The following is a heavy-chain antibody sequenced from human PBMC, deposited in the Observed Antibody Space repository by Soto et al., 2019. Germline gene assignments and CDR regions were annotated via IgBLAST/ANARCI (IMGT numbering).Heavy chain of an antibody. V-gene: IGHV3-30*18. CDR1: GFTFSSYG. J-gene: IGHJ4*02. CDR2: ISYDGSNK. D-gene: IGHD5-18*01. CDR3: AKDIRGYSYGYADY. Sequence: ESGGGVVQPGRSLRLSCAASGFTFSSYGMHWVRQAPGTGLEWVAVISYDGSNKYYADSVKGRFTISRDNSKNTLYLQMNSLRAEDTAVYYCAKDIRGYSYGYADYWGQGTLVTVSS.